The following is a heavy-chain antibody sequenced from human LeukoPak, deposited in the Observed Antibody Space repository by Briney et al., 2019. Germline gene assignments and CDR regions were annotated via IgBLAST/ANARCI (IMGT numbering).Heavy chain of an antibody. Sequence: GGSLRLSCAASGFTFSSYGMHWVRQAPGKGLEWVTFIRYDGSNKYYADSVKGRFTISRDNSKNTLYLQMNSLRAEDTAVYYCAKDKANWNYVSDAFDMWGQGTMVTVSS. J-gene: IGHJ3*02. CDR2: IRYDGSNK. V-gene: IGHV3-30*02. CDR1: GFTFSSYG. CDR3: AKDKANWNYVSDAFDM. D-gene: IGHD1-7*01.